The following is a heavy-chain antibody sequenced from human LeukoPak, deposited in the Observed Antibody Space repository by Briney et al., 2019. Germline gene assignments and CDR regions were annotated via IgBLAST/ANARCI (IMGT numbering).Heavy chain of an antibody. CDR3: AREYAPTLWFGGGFDY. D-gene: IGHD3-10*01. CDR2: IRYDGSNK. J-gene: IGHJ4*02. V-gene: IGHV3-33*01. CDR1: GFTFSSYG. Sequence: PGGYLRLSCAASGFTFSSYGMHWVRQAPGKGLEWVAVIRYDGSNKYYADSVKGRFTISRDNSKNTLYLQMNGLRAEDTAVYYCAREYAPTLWFGGGFDYWGQGTLVTVSS.